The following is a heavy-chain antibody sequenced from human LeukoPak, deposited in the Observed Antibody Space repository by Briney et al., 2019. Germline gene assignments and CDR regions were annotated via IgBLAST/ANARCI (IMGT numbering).Heavy chain of an antibody. Sequence: GASVKVSCKASGGTFSSYAISWVRRAPGQGLEWMGGIIPIFGTANYAQKFQGRVTITADESTSTAYMELSSLRSEDTAVYYCARGGSHLAAEFDYWGQGTLVAVSS. CDR3: ARGGSHLAAEFDY. V-gene: IGHV1-69*13. D-gene: IGHD6-13*01. J-gene: IGHJ4*02. CDR2: IIPIFGTA. CDR1: GGTFSSYA.